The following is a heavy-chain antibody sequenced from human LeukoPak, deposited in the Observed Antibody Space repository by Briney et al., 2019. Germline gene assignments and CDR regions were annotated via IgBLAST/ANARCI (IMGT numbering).Heavy chain of an antibody. CDR2: TYHSGNT. V-gene: IGHV4-30-2*01. CDR1: GGSISGGGYS. J-gene: IGHJ4*02. CDR3: ASHRGYSGYDLDY. Sequence: SETLSLTCAVSGGSISGGGYSWSWIRQPPGKGLEWIGYTYHSGNTDYNPSLKSRVTISVDGSKNQFSLTLSSVTAADTAMYYCASHRGYSGYDLDYWGQGTLVTVSS. D-gene: IGHD5-12*01.